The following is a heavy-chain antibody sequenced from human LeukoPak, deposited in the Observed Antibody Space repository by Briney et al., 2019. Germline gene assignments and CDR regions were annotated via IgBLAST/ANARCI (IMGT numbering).Heavy chain of an antibody. CDR3: ARQLPTAAADTRGYFDY. CDR1: GGSISSISSSTYY. J-gene: IGHJ4*02. V-gene: IGHV4-39*01. CDR2: LGYGENS. Sequence: SETLSLTCTVSGGSISSISSSTYYWGWIRQAPGKGLEWIGSLGYGENSHYNPSLKSRATLSVDTSNNQFSLKLTSVTAAAAAVYFCARQLPTAAADTRGYFDYGGQGTVVTVSS. D-gene: IGHD6-25*01.